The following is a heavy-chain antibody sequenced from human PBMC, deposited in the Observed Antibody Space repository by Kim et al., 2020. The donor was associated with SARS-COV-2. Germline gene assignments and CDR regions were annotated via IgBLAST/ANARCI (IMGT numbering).Heavy chain of an antibody. Sequence: SETLSLTCTVSVDSISNSSNYWGWIRQPTGKGLEWLGRINYSGNTYYNPSLNSRVTISVDTYKNQFSLKMRSVTAADTAVYYCARLVSENSAVEYWGQGTPVTVSS. CDR3: ARLVSENSAVEY. CDR2: INYSGNT. CDR1: VDSISNSSNY. J-gene: IGHJ4*02. V-gene: IGHV4-39*01.